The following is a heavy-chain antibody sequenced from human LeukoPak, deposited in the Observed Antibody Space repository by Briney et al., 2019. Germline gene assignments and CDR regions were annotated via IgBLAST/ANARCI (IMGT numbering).Heavy chain of an antibody. J-gene: IGHJ6*03. Sequence: GGSLRLSCAASGFTFSSYWMSWVRQAPGKGLEWVANIKQDGSEKYYVDPVKGRFTISRDNAKNSLYLQMNSLRAEDTAVYYCARVGGITIFGVVIDHYYMDVWGKGTTVTVSS. CDR2: IKQDGSEK. CDR3: ARVGGITIFGVVIDHYYMDV. V-gene: IGHV3-7*01. D-gene: IGHD3-3*01. CDR1: GFTFSSYW.